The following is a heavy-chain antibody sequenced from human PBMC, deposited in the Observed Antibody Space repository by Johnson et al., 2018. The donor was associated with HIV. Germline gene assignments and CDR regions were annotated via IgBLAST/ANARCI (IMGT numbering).Heavy chain of an antibody. CDR2: IYSGGST. V-gene: IGHV3-66*01. CDR1: GFTVSSNY. J-gene: IGHJ3*02. Sequence: VQLVESGGGLVQPGGSLRLSCAASGFTVSSNYMNWVRQAPGKGLEWVSVIYSGGSTYYAYSVKGRFTISRDISKNTLDLQMNSLRAEDTAVYYCSTGSSALTTWGSSGAFDIWGQGTMVTVSS. D-gene: IGHD4-17*01. CDR3: STGSSALTTWGSSGAFDI.